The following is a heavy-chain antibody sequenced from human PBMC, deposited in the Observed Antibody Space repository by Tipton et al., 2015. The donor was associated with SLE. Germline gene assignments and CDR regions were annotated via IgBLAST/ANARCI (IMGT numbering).Heavy chain of an antibody. Sequence: SLRLSCAASGFTFSSYSMNWVRQAPGKGLEWVSYISSSSSTIYYADSVKGRFTISRDNAKNSLYLQMNSLRAEDTAVYYCARVLHGSYSDYWGQGTLVTVSS. V-gene: IGHV3-48*01. J-gene: IGHJ4*02. CDR3: ARVLHGSYSDY. D-gene: IGHD1-26*01. CDR2: ISSSSSTI. CDR1: GFTFSSYS.